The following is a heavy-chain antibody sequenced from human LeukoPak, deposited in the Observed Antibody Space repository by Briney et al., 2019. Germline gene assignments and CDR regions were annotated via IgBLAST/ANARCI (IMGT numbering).Heavy chain of an antibody. CDR1: GGTFLSHT. J-gene: IGHJ6*02. V-gene: IGHV1-69*08. Sequence: SVKVSCKTSGGTFLSHTFSWVRQAPGQGLEWMGKITPVINTANYAQTFQGRVSIYADKSTTTVYIDLSGLRPDDTAVYYCAIEGYSYGWTNYYYYGMDVWGQGTTVTVSS. CDR2: ITPVINTA. D-gene: IGHD5-18*01. CDR3: AIEGYSYGWTNYYYYGMDV.